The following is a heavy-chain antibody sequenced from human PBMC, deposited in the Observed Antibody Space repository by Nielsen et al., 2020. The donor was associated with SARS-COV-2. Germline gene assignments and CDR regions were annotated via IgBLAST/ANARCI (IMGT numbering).Heavy chain of an antibody. D-gene: IGHD3-16*01. CDR1: GGTFSGYA. V-gene: IGHV1-69*13. Sequence: SVKVSCKASGGTFSGYAVNWVRQAPGQGLEWMGGIIPIFGTTNYAQRFQDRVTITADESTSTAYMELSSLTSEDTAMYFCARDLGDSYALDIWGQGTLVTVSS. CDR2: IIPIFGTT. CDR3: ARDLGDSYALDI. J-gene: IGHJ3*02.